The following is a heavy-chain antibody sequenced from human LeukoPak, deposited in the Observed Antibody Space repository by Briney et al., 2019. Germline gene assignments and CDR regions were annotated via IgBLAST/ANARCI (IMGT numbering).Heavy chain of an antibody. CDR3: ARELTLGQLELH. CDR2: IYHSGST. D-gene: IGHD6-6*01. Sequence: SQTLSLTCTVSGGSISSGGYYWSWLRQPPGKGLEWIGYIYHSGSTYYNPSLKSRVTVSVDRSKNQFSLKLSSVTAADTAVYYCARELTLGQLELHWGQGTLVTVSS. J-gene: IGHJ4*02. V-gene: IGHV4-30-2*01. CDR1: GGSISSGGYY.